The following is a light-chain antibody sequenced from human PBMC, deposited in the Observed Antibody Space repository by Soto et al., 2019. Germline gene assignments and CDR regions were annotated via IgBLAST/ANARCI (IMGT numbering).Light chain of an antibody. CDR3: CSYASSSSYV. J-gene: IGLJ1*01. CDR2: EGT. CDR1: DSNIGSNF. V-gene: IGLV1-47*01. Sequence: QSVLSQPSSASATPGQRVTISCSGSDSNIGSNFVYWYQQVAGTAPKLLIYEGTQRPSGVSSRFSGSKSGNTASLTISGLQAEDEADYYCCSYASSSSYVFGTGTKVTVL.